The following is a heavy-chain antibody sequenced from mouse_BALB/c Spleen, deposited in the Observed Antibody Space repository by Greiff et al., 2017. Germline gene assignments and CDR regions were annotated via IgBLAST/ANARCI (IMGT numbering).Heavy chain of an antibody. J-gene: IGHJ1*01. CDR1: GFTFSDYY. Sequence: EVQVVESGGGLVKPGGSLKLSCAASGFTFSDYYMYWVRQTPEKRLEWVATISDGGSYTYYPDSVKGRFTISRDNAKNNLYLQMSSLKSEDTAMYYCARELGRSYWYFDVWGAGTTVTVSS. V-gene: IGHV5-4*02. CDR2: ISDGGSYT. CDR3: ARELGRSYWYFDV. D-gene: IGHD4-1*01.